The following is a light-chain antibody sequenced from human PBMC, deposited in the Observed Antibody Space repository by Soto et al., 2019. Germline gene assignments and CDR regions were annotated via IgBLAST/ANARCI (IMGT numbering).Light chain of an antibody. CDR1: SSDVGTYNF. CDR3: CSYVGSYTSYV. J-gene: IGLJ1*01. V-gene: IGLV2-11*01. CDR2: DVT. Sequence: QSVLTQPRSVSGSPGQSVTISCTGTSSDVGTYNFVSWYQQHPGKAPKFMIYDVTKRPSGVPDRFSGSKSGNTASLTISGLQAEDEADYYCCSYVGSYTSYVFGTGTTLTVL.